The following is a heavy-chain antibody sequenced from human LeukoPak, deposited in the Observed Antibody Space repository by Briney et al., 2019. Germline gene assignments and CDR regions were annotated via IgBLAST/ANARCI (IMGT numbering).Heavy chain of an antibody. Sequence: SETLSLTCTVSGDSMNNYFWSWIRQPAGKGLEWIGRIFATGNTNYNPSLKSRVTISVDTSKNQFSLELSSVTAADTAVYYCARLSGDYVHLDYGTWNYWGQGTLVTVSS. D-gene: IGHD3-16*01. CDR2: IFATGNT. CDR3: ARLSGDYVHLDYGTWNY. V-gene: IGHV4-4*07. CDR1: GDSMNNYF. J-gene: IGHJ4*02.